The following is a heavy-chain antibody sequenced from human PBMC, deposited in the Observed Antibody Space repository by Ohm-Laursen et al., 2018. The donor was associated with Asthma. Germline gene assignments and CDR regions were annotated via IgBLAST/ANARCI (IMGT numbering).Heavy chain of an antibody. Sequence: SSLRLSCAASGFTFSSYGMHWVRQAPGKGLEWVAIISYDGSNKYYADSVKGRFTISRDNSKNTLYLQMNSLRGEDTAVYYCAKITGRNNYYFYYAMDVWGQGTTVTVSS. D-gene: IGHD1-14*01. CDR3: AKITGRNNYYFYYAMDV. V-gene: IGHV3-30*18. CDR1: GFTFSSYG. CDR2: ISYDGSNK. J-gene: IGHJ6*02.